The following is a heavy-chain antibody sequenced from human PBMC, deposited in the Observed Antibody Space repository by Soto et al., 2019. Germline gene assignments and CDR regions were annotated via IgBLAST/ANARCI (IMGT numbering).Heavy chain of an antibody. V-gene: IGHV4-59*01. Sequence: SETLSLTCTVSGGSISSYYWSWIRQPPGKGLEWIGYIYYSGSTNYNPSLKSRVTISVDTSKNQFSLKLSSVAAADTAVYYCARWYGSGSFGGYWFDPWGQGTLVTVS. CDR2: IYYSGST. CDR3: ARWYGSGSFGGYWFDP. D-gene: IGHD3-10*01. CDR1: GGSISSYY. J-gene: IGHJ5*02.